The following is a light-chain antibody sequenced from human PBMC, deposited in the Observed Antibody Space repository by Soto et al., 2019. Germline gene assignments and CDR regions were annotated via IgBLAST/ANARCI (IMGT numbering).Light chain of an antibody. CDR1: QSVSSN. CDR3: QQYNNWPPVT. J-gene: IGKJ1*01. V-gene: IGKV3-15*01. CDR2: GAS. Sequence: EIVMTQSPATLSVSPGERATLSCRASQSVSSNLAWYQQKPGQAPRLLIYGASTRATGIPARFSGSGSGTEFTLTISRLQSEDLAVYYCQQYNNWPPVTFGQGTKVDNK.